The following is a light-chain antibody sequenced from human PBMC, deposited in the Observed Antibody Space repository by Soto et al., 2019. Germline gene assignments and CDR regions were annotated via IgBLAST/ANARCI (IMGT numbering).Light chain of an antibody. V-gene: IGKV3-11*01. Sequence: ILLTQSPATLSLSPGERATLSCRASQSVSSYLAWYQQKPGQAPRLLIYDASNRATGIPARFSGSGSGTDFTLTISSLEPEDFAVYYCQQRNSWPITFGGGTKVDI. CDR3: QQRNSWPIT. J-gene: IGKJ4*01. CDR2: DAS. CDR1: QSVSSY.